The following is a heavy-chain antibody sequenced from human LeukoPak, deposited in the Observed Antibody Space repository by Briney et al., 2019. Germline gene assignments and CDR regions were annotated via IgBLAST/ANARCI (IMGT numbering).Heavy chain of an antibody. Sequence: SETLSLTCTVSGGSISSGDYYWSWIRQPPGKGLEWIGYIYYSGSTYYNPSLKSRVTMSADTSKNQLSLKLSSVTAADTAVYYCARPYYYDSRIDPWGQGILVTVSS. V-gene: IGHV4-30-4*01. D-gene: IGHD3-22*01. CDR1: GGSISSGDYY. CDR2: IYYSGST. J-gene: IGHJ5*02. CDR3: ARPYYYDSRIDP.